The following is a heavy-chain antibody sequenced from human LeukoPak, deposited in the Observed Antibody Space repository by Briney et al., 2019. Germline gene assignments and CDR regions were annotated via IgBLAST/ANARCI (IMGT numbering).Heavy chain of an antibody. CDR1: GYTLTELS. CDR2: FDPEDGET. CDR3: ATPPGDWGSDYYFDY. V-gene: IGHV1-24*01. D-gene: IGHD7-27*01. Sequence: ASVKVSCKVSGYTLTELSMHWVGQAPGKGRGWMGGFDPEDGETIYAQKFQGRVTMTEDTSTDTAYMELSSLRSEDTAVYYCATPPGDWGSDYYFDYWGQGTLVTVSS. J-gene: IGHJ4*02.